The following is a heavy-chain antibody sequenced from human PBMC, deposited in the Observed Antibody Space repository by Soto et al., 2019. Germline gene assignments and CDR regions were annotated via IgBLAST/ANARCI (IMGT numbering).Heavy chain of an antibody. CDR1: GFTFSSYG. D-gene: IGHD6-13*01. J-gene: IGHJ4*02. CDR2: ISYDGSNK. Sequence: VQLVESGGGVVQPGRSLRLSCASSGFTFSSYGMHWVRRAPGKGLEWVTVISYDGSNKYYGDSVEGRFTISRDNSKNTLFLQKDSLRAEDTAVYYCARSAGKGGLAAPIDSWGQGTLVTVSS. CDR3: ARSAGKGGLAAPIDS. V-gene: IGHV3-33*05.